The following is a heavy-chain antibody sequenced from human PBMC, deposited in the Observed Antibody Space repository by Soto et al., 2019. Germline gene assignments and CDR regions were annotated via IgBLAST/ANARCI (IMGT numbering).Heavy chain of an antibody. CDR3: AKDPYGSGSFDY. D-gene: IGHD3-10*01. CDR1: GFTFSSYA. CDR2: ISGSGGST. V-gene: IGHV3-23*01. Sequence: EVQLLESGGGLVQPGGSLRLSCAASGFTFSSYAMSWVRQAPGKGLEWVSAISGSGGSTYYADSVKGRFTISRDNSKNTLYQQMNSLRADDTAVYYCAKDPYGSGSFDYWGQGTLVTVSS. J-gene: IGHJ4*02.